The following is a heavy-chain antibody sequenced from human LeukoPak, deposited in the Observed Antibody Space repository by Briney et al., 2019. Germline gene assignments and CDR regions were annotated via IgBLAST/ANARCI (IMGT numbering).Heavy chain of an antibody. CDR1: GGTFSSYA. CDR3: ARDRSESLAY. J-gene: IGHJ4*02. V-gene: IGHV1-69*04. CDR2: IIPILGIA. Sequence: ASVKVSFKASGGTFSSYAISWVRQAPGQGLEWMGRIIPILGIANYAQKFQSKFTIPADKATSTAYRELSSLRSEDTGVYYCARDRSESLAYGGQGTLVTVPS.